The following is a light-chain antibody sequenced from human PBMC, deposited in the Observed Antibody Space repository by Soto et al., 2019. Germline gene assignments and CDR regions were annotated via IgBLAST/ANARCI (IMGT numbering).Light chain of an antibody. CDR2: DAS. Sequence: DIQLTQSPSSVSASVGDRVTITCQASQDIKNYLIWYQQKPGKAPNLLIYDASTLGTGVSSRFIGSGSGTDFSFTITNLQPEDIATYYCQHYDSVPCSFGQGTRLEIK. J-gene: IGKJ2*04. CDR3: QHYDSVPCS. V-gene: IGKV1-33*01. CDR1: QDIKNY.